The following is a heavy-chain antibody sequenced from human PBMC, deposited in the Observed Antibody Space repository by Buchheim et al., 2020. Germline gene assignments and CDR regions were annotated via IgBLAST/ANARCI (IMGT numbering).Heavy chain of an antibody. CDR2: IKQEGHDK. CDR3: ARVSNWDLDH. CDR1: GFSFSSYW. V-gene: IGHV3-7*01. Sequence: EVQLVESGGGLVQPGRSLSLSCAASGFSFSSYWMSWVRQAPGKGLEWVASIKQEGHDKYYVDSLQGRFTISRDNAKTTLFLQIDSLRAEDTAVYYCARVSNWDLDHWGQGTL. D-gene: IGHD7-27*01. J-gene: IGHJ4*02.